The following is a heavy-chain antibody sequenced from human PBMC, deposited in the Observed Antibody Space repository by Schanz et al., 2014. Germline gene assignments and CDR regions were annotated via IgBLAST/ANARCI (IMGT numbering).Heavy chain of an antibody. D-gene: IGHD3-22*01. Sequence: QPGGSLRLSCAASGFTFSSYAMSWVRQAPGKGLEWVSAISGGGGTTYYADSVKGRFTIARDNSKNTLYLQMNRRRAEDTAVYYCAKDRAWEYDSSGYFDSWGQGTLGNVSS. CDR2: ISGGGGTT. V-gene: IGHV3-23*01. CDR3: AKDRAWEYDSSGYFDS. CDR1: GFTFSSYA. J-gene: IGHJ4*02.